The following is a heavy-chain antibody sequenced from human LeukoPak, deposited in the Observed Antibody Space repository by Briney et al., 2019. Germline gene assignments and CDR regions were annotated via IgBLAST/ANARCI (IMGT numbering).Heavy chain of an antibody. V-gene: IGHV1-2*02. D-gene: IGHD6-19*01. CDR1: GYTFTGYY. CDR2: INPNSGGT. J-gene: IGHJ4*02. Sequence: ASVKVSCKASGYTFTGYYMHWVRQAPGQGLEWIGWINPNSGGTNYAQKFQGRVTMTRDTSISTAYMELSRLRSDDTAVYYCARGSPAVAAQKGDYWGQGTLVTVSS. CDR3: ARGSPAVAAQKGDY.